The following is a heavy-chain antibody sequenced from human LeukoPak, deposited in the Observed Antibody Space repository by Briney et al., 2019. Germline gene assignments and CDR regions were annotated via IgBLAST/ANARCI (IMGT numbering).Heavy chain of an antibody. CDR2: ISWNSGSI. D-gene: IGHD3-10*01. CDR3: AKAAYYYGSGSYYYFDY. J-gene: IGHJ4*02. Sequence: GRSLRLSCAASEFTFDDYAMHWVRQAPGKGLEWVSGISWNSGSIGYADSVKGRFTISRDNAKNSLYLQMNSLRAEDMALYYCAKAAYYYGSGSYYYFDYWGQGTLVTVSS. V-gene: IGHV3-9*03. CDR1: EFTFDDYA.